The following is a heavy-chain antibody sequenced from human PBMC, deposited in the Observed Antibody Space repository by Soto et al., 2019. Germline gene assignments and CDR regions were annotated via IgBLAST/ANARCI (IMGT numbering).Heavy chain of an antibody. Sequence: EVRLVESGGGLVKPGGSLRLSCVTSGISLSSDSMNWVRQAPGKGLEWVSSISSIYIDYADSVKGRFTISRDNAKNSVYLQMNDLRVGDTAVYYCARDQSIAGRRNTYYGMDVWGQGTTVTVSS. D-gene: IGHD6-6*01. CDR3: ARDQSIAGRRNTYYGMDV. J-gene: IGHJ6*02. CDR2: ISSIYI. CDR1: GISLSSDS. V-gene: IGHV3-21*01.